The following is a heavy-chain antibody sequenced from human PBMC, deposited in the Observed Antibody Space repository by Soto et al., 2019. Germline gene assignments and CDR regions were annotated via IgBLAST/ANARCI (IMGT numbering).Heavy chain of an antibody. J-gene: IGHJ4*02. Sequence: SETLSLTCTVSGGSISSGGYYWSWIRQHPGKGLEWIGYIYYSGSTYYNPSLKSRVTISVDTSKNQFSLKLSSVTAADTAVYYCASERYYDFWSGSGVFDYWGQGTLVTVSS. V-gene: IGHV4-31*03. CDR3: ASERYYDFWSGSGVFDY. CDR1: GGSISSGGYY. D-gene: IGHD3-3*01. CDR2: IYYSGST.